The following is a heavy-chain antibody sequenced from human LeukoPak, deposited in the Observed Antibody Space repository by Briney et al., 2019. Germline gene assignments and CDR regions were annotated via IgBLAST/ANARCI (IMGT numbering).Heavy chain of an antibody. CDR3: ASSRFLYDSAWFDP. D-gene: IGHD3-3*01. J-gene: IGHJ5*02. CDR2: IIPIFGTA. Sequence: SVKVSCKASGGTFSSYAISWVRQAPGQGLEWMGRIIPIFGTANYAQKFQGRVTITTDESTSTAYMELSSLRSEDTAVYYCASSRFLYDSAWFDPWGQGTLVTVSS. CDR1: GGTFSSYA. V-gene: IGHV1-69*05.